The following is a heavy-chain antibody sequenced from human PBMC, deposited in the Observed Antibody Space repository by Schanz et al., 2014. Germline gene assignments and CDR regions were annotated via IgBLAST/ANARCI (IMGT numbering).Heavy chain of an antibody. J-gene: IGHJ6*02. CDR2: INPSGGST. V-gene: IGHV1-46*01. Sequence: QVQLVQSGAEVKKPGASVKVSCKASGYTFTSDSMHWVRQAPGQGLEWMGMINPSGGSTTYAQKFQGRVTMTRDTSTSTVYMELSSLRAEDTAVYYCASVIMVAGNHRDGRDVWGQGTTVIVSS. D-gene: IGHD6-19*01. CDR1: GYTFTSDS. CDR3: ASVIMVAGNHRDGRDV.